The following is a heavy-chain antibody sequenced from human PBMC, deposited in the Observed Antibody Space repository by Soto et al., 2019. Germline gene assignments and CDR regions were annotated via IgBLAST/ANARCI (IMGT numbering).Heavy chain of an antibody. Sequence: GGSLRLSCAASGFTFSSYGMHWVRQAPGKGLEWVAVIWYDGSNKYYADSVKGRFTISRDNSKNTLYLQMNSLRAEDTAVYYCARDSGPYSSSFLVSYYYYGMDVWGQGTTVTVSS. CDR3: ARDSGPYSSSFLVSYYYYGMDV. V-gene: IGHV3-33*01. CDR2: IWYDGSNK. J-gene: IGHJ6*02. D-gene: IGHD6-6*01. CDR1: GFTFSSYG.